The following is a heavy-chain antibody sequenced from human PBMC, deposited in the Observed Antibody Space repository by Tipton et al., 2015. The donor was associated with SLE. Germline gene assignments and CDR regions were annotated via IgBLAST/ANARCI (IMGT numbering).Heavy chain of an antibody. CDR1: GHSISSGYY. D-gene: IGHD3-10*01. CDR3: ASGGYYASGSYYGGWFDP. Sequence: PGLVKPSETLSLICNVSGHSISSGYYWGWIRQFPGKGLEWIGSFYHSGSTYYNPSLKSRVTISVDTSKNQFSLKLTSVTAADTGVYYCASGGYYASGSYYGGWFDPWGQGTLVTVSS. CDR2: FYHSGST. V-gene: IGHV4-38-2*02. J-gene: IGHJ5*02.